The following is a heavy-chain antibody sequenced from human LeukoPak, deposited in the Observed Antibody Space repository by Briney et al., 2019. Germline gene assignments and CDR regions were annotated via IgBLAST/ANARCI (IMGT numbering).Heavy chain of an antibody. D-gene: IGHD6-25*01. J-gene: IGHJ6*03. CDR3: ASSRGYTSGLWYYYMDA. CDR1: GGSFSGYY. V-gene: IGHV4-34*01. CDR2: INNSGTT. Sequence: SETLSLTCAVYGGSFSGYYWSWIRQPPGTGLEWIAEINNSGTTNYNPSLKGRVTISIDTSKNQFSLKLSSVTAADTAVYYCASSRGYTSGLWYYYMDARGKGTTVTVSS.